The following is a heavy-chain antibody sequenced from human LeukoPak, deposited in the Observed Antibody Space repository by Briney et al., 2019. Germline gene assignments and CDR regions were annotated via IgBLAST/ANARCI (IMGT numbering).Heavy chain of an antibody. CDR2: IIPIFGTA. J-gene: IGHJ4*02. V-gene: IGHV1-69*01. CDR3: ARDRITMVRGVVGGVSFYYFDY. CDR1: GGTFSSYA. Sequence: SVKVSCKASGGTFSSYAISWVRQAPGQGLEWMGGIIPIFGTANYAQKFQGRVTITADESTSTAYMELSSLRSEDTAVYYCARDRITMVRGVVGGVSFYYFDYWGQGTLVTVSS. D-gene: IGHD3-10*01.